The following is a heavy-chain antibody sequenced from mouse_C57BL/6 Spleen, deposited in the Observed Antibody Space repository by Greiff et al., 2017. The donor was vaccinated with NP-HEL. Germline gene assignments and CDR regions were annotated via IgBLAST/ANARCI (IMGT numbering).Heavy chain of an antibody. CDR3: ARGGVTTVFDY. CDR2: INYDGSST. Sequence: DVKLVESEGGLVQPGSSMKLSCTASGFTFSDYYMAWVRQVPEKGLEWVANINYDGSSTYYLDSLKSRFIISRDNAKNILYLQMSSLKSEDTATYYCARGGVTTVFDYWGQGTTLTVSS. J-gene: IGHJ2*01. CDR1: GFTFSDYY. V-gene: IGHV5-16*01. D-gene: IGHD1-1*01.